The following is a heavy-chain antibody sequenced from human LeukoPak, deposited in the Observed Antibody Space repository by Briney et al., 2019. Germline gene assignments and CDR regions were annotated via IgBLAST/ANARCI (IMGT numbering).Heavy chain of an antibody. CDR3: AKDSTHYRVWDDYDSAGLTY. Sequence: PGGSLRLSCAASGFTFSSYGMHWVRQAPGKGLEWVAFIRYDGSNKYYGDSVKGRVTISRDNSKSTLYLQMNSLRAEDTAVYYCAKDSTHYRVWDDYDSAGLTYWGQGTLVTVSS. V-gene: IGHV3-30*02. CDR2: IRYDGSNK. J-gene: IGHJ4*02. CDR1: GFTFSSYG. D-gene: IGHD3-22*01.